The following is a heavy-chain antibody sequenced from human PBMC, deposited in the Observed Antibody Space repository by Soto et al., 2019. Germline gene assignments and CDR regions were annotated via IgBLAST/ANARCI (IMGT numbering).Heavy chain of an antibody. D-gene: IGHD3-3*01. CDR3: ARGWSGFMTSYYYGMDV. J-gene: IGHJ6*02. V-gene: IGHV1-69*05. CDR2: IIPIFGTA. Sequence: SVKVSCKASGGTFSRYAISWVRQAPGQGLEWMGGIIPIFGTANYAQKFQGRVTMTTDTSTSTAYMELRSLRSDDTAVYYCARGWSGFMTSYYYGMDVWG. CDR1: GGTFSRYA.